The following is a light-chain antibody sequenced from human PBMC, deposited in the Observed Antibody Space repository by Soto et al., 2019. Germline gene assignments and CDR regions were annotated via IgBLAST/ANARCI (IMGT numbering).Light chain of an antibody. Sequence: EIVMTQSPATLSVSPGERATLSCRASQSVSSNLAWYQQKPGQAPRLLIYGASTRATGIPARFSGSGSGTEFSLTISSLQSEDVAAYYCQQYKNWPRTFGQGTRVEIK. V-gene: IGKV3-15*01. CDR3: QQYKNWPRT. CDR1: QSVSSN. CDR2: GAS. J-gene: IGKJ1*01.